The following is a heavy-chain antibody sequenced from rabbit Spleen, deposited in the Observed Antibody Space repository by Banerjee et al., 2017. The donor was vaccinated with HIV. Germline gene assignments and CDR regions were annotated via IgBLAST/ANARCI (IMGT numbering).Heavy chain of an antibody. CDR1: AFSFSSSYY. D-gene: IGHD7-1*01. Sequence: QSLEESGGDLVKPGASLTLTCTASAFSFSSSYYMCWVRQAPGKGLEWIACIYAGSSGNTYSAIWAKGRFTISKTSSTTVTLQMTSLTAADTATYFCARDLVTAIGWNFVLWGPGTLVTVS. J-gene: IGHJ6*01. CDR3: ARDLVTAIGWNFVL. CDR2: IYAGSSGNT. V-gene: IGHV1S40*01.